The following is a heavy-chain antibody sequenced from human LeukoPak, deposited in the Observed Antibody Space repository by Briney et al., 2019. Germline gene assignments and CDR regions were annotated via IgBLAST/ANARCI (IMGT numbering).Heavy chain of an antibody. D-gene: IGHD3-3*01. CDR2: IYYSGST. J-gene: IGHJ4*02. CDR1: GGSISSGGYS. CDR3: ARGDGGDFWSGYRFDY. V-gene: IGHV4-30-4*07. Sequence: SETLSLTCAVSGGSISSGGYSWSWIRQPPGKGLEWIGYIYYSGSTYYNPSLKSRVTISVDTSKNQFSLKLSSVTAADTAVYYCARGDGGDFWSGYRFDYWGQGTLVTVFS.